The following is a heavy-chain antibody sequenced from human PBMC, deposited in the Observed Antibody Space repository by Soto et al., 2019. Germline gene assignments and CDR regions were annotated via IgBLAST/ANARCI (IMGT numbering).Heavy chain of an antibody. V-gene: IGHV1-18*04. Sequence: ASVKVSCKASGYTFTSYGISWVRQAPGQGLEWMGWISAYNGNTNYAQKLQGRVTMTTDTSTSSAYMELRSLRSDDTAVYYCARRPVGHDYGDYWGQGTLVTVSS. J-gene: IGHJ4*02. CDR2: ISAYNGNT. CDR1: GYTFTSYG. D-gene: IGHD3-10*01. CDR3: ARRPVGHDYGDY.